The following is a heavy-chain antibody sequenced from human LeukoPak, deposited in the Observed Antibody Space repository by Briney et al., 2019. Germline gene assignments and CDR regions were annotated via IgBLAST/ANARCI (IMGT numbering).Heavy chain of an antibody. J-gene: IGHJ4*02. CDR3: ARGRPEQWLVPDY. Sequence: GGSLRLSCAASGFTFDDYAMHWVRQAPGKGLEWVSGISWNSGSIGYADSVKGRFTISRDNSKNTLYLQMNSLRAEDTAVYYCARGRPEQWLVPDYWGQGTLVTVSS. D-gene: IGHD6-19*01. CDR2: ISWNSGSI. CDR1: GFTFDDYA. V-gene: IGHV3-9*01.